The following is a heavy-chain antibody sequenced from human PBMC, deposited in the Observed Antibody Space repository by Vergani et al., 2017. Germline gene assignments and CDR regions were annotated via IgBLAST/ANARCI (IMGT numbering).Heavy chain of an antibody. CDR3: ARGRVYGSGWYLFDY. CDR2: IIPIFGIT. J-gene: IGHJ4*02. CDR1: GGTFSSYA. V-gene: IGHV1-69*14. D-gene: IGHD6-19*01. Sequence: QVDLLQSGAEVKKPGSSVKVSCKASGGTFSSYALSWVRQAPGHGLEWMGGIIPIFGITNYAQKFQGRVTITALKSTYTVYMELTSLRSDDTAVYYCARGRVYGSGWYLFDYWGQGTLVTVSP.